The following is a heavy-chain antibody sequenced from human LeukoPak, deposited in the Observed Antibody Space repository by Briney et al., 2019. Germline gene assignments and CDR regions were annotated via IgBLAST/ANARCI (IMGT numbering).Heavy chain of an antibody. Sequence: GASVKVSCKASGYTFTSYDINWVRQATGQGLEWMGWMNPNSGNTGYAQKFQGRVTITRNTSISTAYMELSSLRSEDTAVYYCARGPLWPPVYYYYYMDVWGKGTTVTVSS. V-gene: IGHV1-8*03. D-gene: IGHD3-10*01. CDR1: GYTFTSYD. J-gene: IGHJ6*03. CDR2: MNPNSGNT. CDR3: ARGPLWPPVYYYYYMDV.